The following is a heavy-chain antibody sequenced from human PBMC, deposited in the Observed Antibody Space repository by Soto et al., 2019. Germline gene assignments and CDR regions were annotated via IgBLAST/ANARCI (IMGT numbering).Heavy chain of an antibody. Sequence: QVQLVQSGAEVKKPGSSVKVTCKASGGTFSSYAISWVRQAPGQGLEWMGGIIPIFGTANYAQKFQGRVTITADESTSTAYMELSSLRSEDTAVYYCARDGGYSYGQAAYYYYCGMDVWGQGTTVTVSS. J-gene: IGHJ6*02. CDR1: GGTFSSYA. CDR2: IIPIFGTA. CDR3: ARDGGYSYGQAAYYYYCGMDV. V-gene: IGHV1-69*01. D-gene: IGHD5-18*01.